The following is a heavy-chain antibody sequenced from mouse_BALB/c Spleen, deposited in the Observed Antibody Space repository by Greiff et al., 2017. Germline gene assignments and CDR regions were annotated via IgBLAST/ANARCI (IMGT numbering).Heavy chain of an antibody. Sequence: EVNLVESGGGLVQPGGSLRLSCATSGFTFTDYYMSWVRQPPGKALEWLGFIRNKANGYTTEYSASVKGRFTISRDNSQSILYLQMNTLRAEDSATYYGARGELDWYFDVWGAGTTVTVSS. V-gene: IGHV7-3*02. J-gene: IGHJ1*01. D-gene: IGHD4-1*01. CDR1: GFTFTDYY. CDR3: ARGELDWYFDV. CDR2: IRNKANGYTT.